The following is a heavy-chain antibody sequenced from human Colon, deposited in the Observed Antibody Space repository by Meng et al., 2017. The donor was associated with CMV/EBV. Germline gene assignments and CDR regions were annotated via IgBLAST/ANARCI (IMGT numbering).Heavy chain of an antibody. J-gene: IGHJ4*02. CDR3: AKDRSGSYYEFDF. V-gene: IGHV3-9*01. CDR1: GFSFDDYA. CDR2: ITWNSAGI. Sequence: CAASGFSFDDYAMHWVRQAPGKGLEWVSGITWNSAGIRYADSVKGRFTISRDNARSSLYLEMNSVGGDDTAVYYCAKDRSGSYYEFDFWGRGTLVTVSS. D-gene: IGHD1-26*01.